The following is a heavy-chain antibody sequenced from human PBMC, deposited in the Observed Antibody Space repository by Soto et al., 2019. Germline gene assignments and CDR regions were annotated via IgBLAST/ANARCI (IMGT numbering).Heavy chain of an antibody. V-gene: IGHV1-69*01. D-gene: IGHD1-26*01. Sequence: QVQLEQSGAEVKKPGSSVRVSCQASGGTFSRYLVNWVRQVPGQGLEWMGGIFPMFGTTNYAQKFQGRVTITADESTGTAHMELSSLTSEDSATYYCARGLGLVGASRSIWYLDLWGRGTLVTVSS. CDR1: GGTFSRYL. J-gene: IGHJ2*01. CDR3: ARGLGLVGASRSIWYLDL. CDR2: IFPMFGTT.